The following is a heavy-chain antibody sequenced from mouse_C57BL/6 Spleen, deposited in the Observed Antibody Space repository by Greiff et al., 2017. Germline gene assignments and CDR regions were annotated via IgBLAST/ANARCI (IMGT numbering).Heavy chain of an antibody. CDR1: GYTFTSYW. D-gene: IGHD2-3*01. V-gene: IGHV1-53*01. CDR2: INPSNGGT. J-gene: IGHJ2*01. CDR3: ARAGWLLRPFDY. Sequence: QVQLQQPGTELVKPGASVKLSCKASGYTFTSYWMHWVKQRPGQGLEWIGNINPSNGGTNYNEKFKSKATLTVDKSSSTAYMQLNSLTSEDSAVYYCARAGWLLRPFDYWGQGTTLTVSS.